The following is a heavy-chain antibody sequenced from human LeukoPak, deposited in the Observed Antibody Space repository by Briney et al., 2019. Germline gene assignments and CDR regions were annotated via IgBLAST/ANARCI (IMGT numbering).Heavy chain of an antibody. CDR1: GFTFSSYE. CDR2: ISSSGSTI. CDR3: ARDFGARGWLDY. Sequence: GGSLRLSCAASGFTFSSYEMNWVRQAPGKGLEWVSYISSSGSTIYYADSVKGRFTISRDNAKNSLYLQMNSPRAEDTAVYYCARDFGARGWLDYWGQGTLVTVSS. D-gene: IGHD6-19*01. J-gene: IGHJ4*02. V-gene: IGHV3-48*03.